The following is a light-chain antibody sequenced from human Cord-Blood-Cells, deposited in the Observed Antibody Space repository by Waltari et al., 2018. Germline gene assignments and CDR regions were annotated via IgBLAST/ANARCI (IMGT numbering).Light chain of an antibody. Sequence: QSALTQPASVSVSPGQSITISCTGTSSDVGRYHLVSWYQQHPAKAPKLMIYEGSKRPSGVSNRFSGSKSGNTASLTISGLQAEDEADYYCCSYAGSSTLVFGGGTKLTVL. J-gene: IGLJ2*01. CDR3: CSYAGSSTLV. CDR1: SSDVGRYHL. CDR2: EGS. V-gene: IGLV2-23*01.